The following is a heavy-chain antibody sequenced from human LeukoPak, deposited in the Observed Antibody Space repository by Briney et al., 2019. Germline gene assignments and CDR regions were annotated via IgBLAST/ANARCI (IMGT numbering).Heavy chain of an antibody. Sequence: KTSETLSLTCTVSGGSISSYYWSWIRQPPGKGLEWIGYIYYSGSTNYNPSLKSRVTISVDTSKNQFSLKLSSVTAADTAVYYCARAGGAYYFDYWGQGTLVTVSS. CDR3: ARAGGAYYFDY. V-gene: IGHV4-59*01. CDR1: GGSISSYY. CDR2: IYYSGST. J-gene: IGHJ4*02. D-gene: IGHD3-16*01.